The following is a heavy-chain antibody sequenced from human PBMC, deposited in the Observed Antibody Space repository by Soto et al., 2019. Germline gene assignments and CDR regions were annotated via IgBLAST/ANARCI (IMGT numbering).Heavy chain of an antibody. CDR2: IWFVGSNN. Sequence: PGGSLRLSWAASGSTFSSYCMHWVRQAPGKGLGWVAVIWFVGSNNYYGDSVKGRFTISRGNSKNTLCRQMNSQRAANTAVYYCARVFGVSYFDYWGQGTLVTVSS. D-gene: IGHD3-3*01. CDR3: ARVFGVSYFDY. CDR1: GSTFSSYC. V-gene: IGHV3-33*01. J-gene: IGHJ4*02.